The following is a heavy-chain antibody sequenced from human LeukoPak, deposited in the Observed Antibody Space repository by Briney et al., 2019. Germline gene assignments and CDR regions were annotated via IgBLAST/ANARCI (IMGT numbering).Heavy chain of an antibody. CDR2: TYYRPKRCN. CDR1: GHSVSSNSAA. J-gene: IGHJ4*02. D-gene: IGHD6-6*01. V-gene: IGHV6-1*01. Sequence: SQTVSLTCTISGHSVSSNSAAWNWICRSPSRGLQWQGRTYYRPKRCNDYAVSVKSLISINPDTIKSQFSLQLDSVSPEEAAVYYCARDDHSSYDFDYWGQGTLVTVSS. CDR3: ARDDHSSYDFDY.